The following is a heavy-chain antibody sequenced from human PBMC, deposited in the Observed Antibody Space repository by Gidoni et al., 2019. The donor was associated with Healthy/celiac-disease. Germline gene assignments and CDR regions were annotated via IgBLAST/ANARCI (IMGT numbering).Heavy chain of an antibody. CDR2: ISSSSSYI. CDR3: ARDGGLGDSVYYGMDV. Sequence: EVQLVESGGGLVKPGGSLRLSCAASGFIFSSYSMNWVRQAPGKGLEWVSSISSSSSYIYYADSVTGRFTISRDNAKSSLYLQMNSLRAEDTAVYYCARDGGLGDSVYYGMDVWGQGTTVTVSS. CDR1: GFIFSSYS. J-gene: IGHJ6*02. V-gene: IGHV3-21*01. D-gene: IGHD3-16*01.